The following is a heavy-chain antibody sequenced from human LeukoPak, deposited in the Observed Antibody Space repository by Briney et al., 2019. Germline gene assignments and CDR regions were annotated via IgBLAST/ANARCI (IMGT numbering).Heavy chain of an antibody. Sequence: SETLSLTCTVSGGSISSSSYYWGWIRQPPGKGLEWVGSIYYSGSTYYNPSLKSRVTISVDTSKNQFSLKLSSVTAADTAVYYCARQESGDDYINYHDYWGQGTLVTVSS. J-gene: IGHJ4*02. CDR2: IYYSGST. D-gene: IGHD4-11*01. V-gene: IGHV4-39*01. CDR3: ARQESGDDYINYHDY. CDR1: GGSISSSSYY.